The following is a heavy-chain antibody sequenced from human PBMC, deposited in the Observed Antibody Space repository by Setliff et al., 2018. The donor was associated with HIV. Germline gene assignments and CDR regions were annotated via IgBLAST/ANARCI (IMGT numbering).Heavy chain of an antibody. CDR3: ARERTRMTTVTTGDAFDI. V-gene: IGHV4-4*07. CDR1: GGSISSYY. D-gene: IGHD4-17*01. Sequence: SETLSLTCSVSGGSISSYYWSWIRQPAGKGLEWIGRMYSSGSTNYKPSLKSRVTMSVDTSKNKFSLKLSSVTAADTAVYYCARERTRMTTVTTGDAFDIWGQGTMVTVSS. J-gene: IGHJ3*02. CDR2: MYSSGST.